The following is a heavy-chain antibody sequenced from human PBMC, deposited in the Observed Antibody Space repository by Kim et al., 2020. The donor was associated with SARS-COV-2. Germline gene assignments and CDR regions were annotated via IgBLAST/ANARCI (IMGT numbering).Heavy chain of an antibody. J-gene: IGHJ4*02. D-gene: IGHD3-10*01. CDR3: ARDQNYYGSGSYCTFDY. Sequence: LQGRVTMTTDTSTSTAYMELRSLRSDDTAVYYCARDQNYYGSGSYCTFDYWGQGTLVTVSS. V-gene: IGHV1-18*01.